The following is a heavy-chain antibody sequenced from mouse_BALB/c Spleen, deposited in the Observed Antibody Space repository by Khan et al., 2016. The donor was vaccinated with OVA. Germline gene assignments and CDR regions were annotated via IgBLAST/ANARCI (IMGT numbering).Heavy chain of an antibody. J-gene: IGHJ4*01. CDR3: TRRRIYDGYYGGAMDV. Sequence: EVELVESGGGLVQPGGSRKLSCAASGFTLSSFGMHWVRQAPEKGLEWVAYISSGSNTINYADTVKGRFIISRDNSQNTLFLQMTSLRSEDTAMXYCTRRRIYDGYYGGAMDVWGQGTSVTVSS. D-gene: IGHD2-3*01. V-gene: IGHV5-17*02. CDR1: GFTLSSFG. CDR2: ISSGSNTI.